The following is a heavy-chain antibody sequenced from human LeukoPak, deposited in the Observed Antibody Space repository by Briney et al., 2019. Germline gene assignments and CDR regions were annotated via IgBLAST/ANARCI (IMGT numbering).Heavy chain of an antibody. CDR2: ISSSSSNK. J-gene: IGHJ4*02. CDR1: GFTFSSYS. CDR3: ARASGSYHLIDY. D-gene: IGHD1-26*01. V-gene: IGHV3-21*01. Sequence: GGSLRLSCAASGFTFSSYSMNWVRQAPGKGLEWVSSISSSSSNKYYADSVKGRFTISRDNAKNSLYLKMNSLRAEDTAVYYCARASGSYHLIDYWGQGTLVTVSS.